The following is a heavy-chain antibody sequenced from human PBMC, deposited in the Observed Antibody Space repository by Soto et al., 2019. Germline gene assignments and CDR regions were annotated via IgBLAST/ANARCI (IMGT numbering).Heavy chain of an antibody. Sequence: GGSLRLSCAAAGFRCNDYYITWSRQAPGKGLEWVSYISICYSTIYYARSVKGRFTISRDNAKNSLYLQMNGLRAEDTAVYYCATSSGALAASFPYYFDYWGQGTLVTVSS. D-gene: IGHD6-25*01. CDR3: ATSSGALAASFPYYFDY. J-gene: IGHJ4*02. CDR1: GFRCNDYY. CDR2: ISICYSTI. V-gene: IGHV3-11*01.